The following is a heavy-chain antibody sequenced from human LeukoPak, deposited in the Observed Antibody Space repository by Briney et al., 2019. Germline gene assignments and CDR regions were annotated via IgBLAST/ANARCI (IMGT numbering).Heavy chain of an antibody. V-gene: IGHV3-23*01. J-gene: IGHJ4*02. CDR1: GFTFSSYA. Sequence: GGSLRLSCAASGFTFSSYAMSWVRQAPGKGLEWVSAISGSGGSTYYADSVKGRFTISRDNSENTLYLQMNSLRVEDTAVYYCARDKNPGIAADWGQGTLVTVSS. CDR2: ISGSGGST. CDR3: ARDKNPGIAAD. D-gene: IGHD6-13*01.